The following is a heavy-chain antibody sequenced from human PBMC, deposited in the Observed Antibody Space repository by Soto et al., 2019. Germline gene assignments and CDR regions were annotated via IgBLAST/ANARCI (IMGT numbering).Heavy chain of an antibody. CDR2: FYYGGIT. CDR1: GDSVNTGTYY. CDR3: ATGRIYYGSDY. J-gene: IGHJ4*02. Sequence: QVQLQESGPGLVKPSETLSLTCTVSGDSVNTGTYYWSWIRQPPGKALEWIGYFYYGGITNYNPSLKSRVTISVDTSKNQYSLRLSSVTAGDTAVYYCATGRIYYGSDYWGQGSLVTVSS. D-gene: IGHD3-10*01. V-gene: IGHV4-61*01.